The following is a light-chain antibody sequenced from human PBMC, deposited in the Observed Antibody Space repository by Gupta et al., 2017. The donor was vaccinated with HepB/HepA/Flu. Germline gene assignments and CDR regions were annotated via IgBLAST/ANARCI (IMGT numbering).Light chain of an antibody. V-gene: IGKV3D-20*01. CDR3: QQYGSSRLT. CDR1: QSVSSSY. Sequence: EIVLTQSPATLSLSPGVRATLSCGASQSVSSSYLAWYQQKPGLAPRLLIYDASSRATGIPDRFSGSGSGTDFTLTISRLEPEDFAVYYCQQYGSSRLTFGGGTKVEIK. CDR2: DAS. J-gene: IGKJ4*01.